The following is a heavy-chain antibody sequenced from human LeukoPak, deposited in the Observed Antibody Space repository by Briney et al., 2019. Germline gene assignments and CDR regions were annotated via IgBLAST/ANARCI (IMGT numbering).Heavy chain of an antibody. V-gene: IGHV3-74*01. CDR1: GFTFSSYW. D-gene: IGHD5-18*01. Sequence: GGSLRLSCAASGFTFSSYWMHWVRQALGKGLVWVSRINSDGSSTSHADSVKGRFTISRDNAKNTLYLQMNSLRAEDTAVYYCAREIPRGYSYGSNTFDYWGQGTLVTVSS. J-gene: IGHJ4*02. CDR2: INSDGSST. CDR3: AREIPRGYSYGSNTFDY.